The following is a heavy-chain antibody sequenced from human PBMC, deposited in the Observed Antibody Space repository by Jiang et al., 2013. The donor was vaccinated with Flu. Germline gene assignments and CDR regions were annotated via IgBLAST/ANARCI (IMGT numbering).Heavy chain of an antibody. CDR2: RYDSGST. J-gene: IGHJ4*02. D-gene: IGHD5-12*01. CDR1: GGSISSGDSY. Sequence: PGLVKPSETLSLTCTVSGGSISSGDSYWSWIRQPPGKGLEWIGYRYDSGSTYYNPSLKSRVTISVDTSKNQFSLKLSSVTAADTAVYYCARDRTGYGLFDYWGQGTLVTVSS. V-gene: IGHV4-30-4*01. CDR3: ARDRTGYGLFDY.